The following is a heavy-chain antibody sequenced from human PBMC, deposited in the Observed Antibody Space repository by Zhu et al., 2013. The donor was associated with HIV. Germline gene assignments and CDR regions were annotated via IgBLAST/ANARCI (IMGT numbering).Heavy chain of an antibody. D-gene: IGHD3-10*01. CDR2: ISSSSSYI. J-gene: IGHJ3*02. CDR3: ARDRLYYRAFDI. CDR1: GFTFSSYS. Sequence: EVQLVESGGGLVKPGGSLRLSCAASGFTFSSYSMNWVRQAPGKGLEWVSSISSSSSYIYYADSMKGRFTISRDNAKNSLYLQMNSLRAEDTAVYYCARDRLYYRAFDIWGQGTMVTVSS. V-gene: IGHV3-21*01.